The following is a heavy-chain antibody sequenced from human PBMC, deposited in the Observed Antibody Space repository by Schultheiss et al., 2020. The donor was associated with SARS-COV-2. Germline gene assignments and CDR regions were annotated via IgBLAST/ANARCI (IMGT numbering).Heavy chain of an antibody. CDR3: ARDRGSGWADY. CDR1: GGSISSYY. CDR2: INHSGST. V-gene: IGHV4-34*01. D-gene: IGHD6-19*01. J-gene: IGHJ4*02. Sequence: SETLSLTCTVSGGSISSYYWSWIRQPPGKGLEWIGEINHSGSTNYNPSLKSRVTISVDTSKNQFSLKLSSVTAADTAVYYCARDRGSGWADYWGQGTLVTVSS.